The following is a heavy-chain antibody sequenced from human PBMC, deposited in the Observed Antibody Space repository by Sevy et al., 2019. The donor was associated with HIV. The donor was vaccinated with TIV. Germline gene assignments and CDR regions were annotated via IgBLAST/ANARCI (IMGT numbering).Heavy chain of an antibody. CDR3: AAGPEIALWSPPVGH. V-gene: IGHV1-46*01. D-gene: IGHD5-18*01. CDR1: GLTFTSYY. Sequence: ASVKVSCKASGLTFTSYYMHWVRQAPGQGLEWMGMMNPGGGGISYAQTFQGRVTMTRDTSTSTVLMELSSLRSEDTAVYYCAAGPEIALWSPPVGHWGQGTLVTVSS. J-gene: IGHJ4*02. CDR2: MNPGGGGI.